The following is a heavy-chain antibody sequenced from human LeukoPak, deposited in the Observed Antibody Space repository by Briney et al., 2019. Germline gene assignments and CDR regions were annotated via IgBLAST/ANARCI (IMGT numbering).Heavy chain of an antibody. D-gene: IGHD2-2*01. CDR2: IYYSGST. V-gene: IGHV4-59*02. Sequence: SETLSLTCTVSSGSVNSYYWSWIRQPPGKGLEWIGYIYYSGSTNYNPSLKSRVTISVDTSKNQFSLKLSSVTAADTAVYYCARVPAAPRLYMDVWGQGTTVIVSS. CDR1: SGSVNSYY. CDR3: ARVPAAPRLYMDV. J-gene: IGHJ6*02.